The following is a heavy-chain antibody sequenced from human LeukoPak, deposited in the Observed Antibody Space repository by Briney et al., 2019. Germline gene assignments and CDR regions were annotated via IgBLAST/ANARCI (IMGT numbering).Heavy chain of an antibody. V-gene: IGHV3-23*01. J-gene: IGHJ4*02. Sequence: GGSLRLSCAASGFTFSNYAMSWVRQAPGKGLEWVSSFNPSSGSTYYADSVKGRFTISKDKSKNTLYLQMNSLRAEDTALYYCAKEHMAAAVYYFDYWGQGTLVTVSS. CDR2: FNPSSGST. CDR1: GFTFSNYA. CDR3: AKEHMAAAVYYFDY. D-gene: IGHD6-13*01.